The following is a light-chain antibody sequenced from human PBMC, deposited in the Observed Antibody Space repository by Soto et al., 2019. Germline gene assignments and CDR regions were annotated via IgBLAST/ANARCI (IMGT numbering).Light chain of an antibody. V-gene: IGKV1-5*03. CDR1: QSISTY. CDR2: KAS. J-gene: IGKJ1*01. Sequence: DMKMSQSPSTLSACVGDRVAITCRASQSISTYLAWYQQKPGKAPKLLIYKASSLESGVPSRFSGSGSGAEFTPTIISLQPEDFATYYCQQYQIYCWTFGQGTKVDIK. CDR3: QQYQIYCWT.